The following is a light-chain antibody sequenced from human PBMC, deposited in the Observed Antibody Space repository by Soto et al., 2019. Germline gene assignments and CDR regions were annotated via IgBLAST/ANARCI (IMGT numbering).Light chain of an antibody. V-gene: IGKV3-20*01. CDR1: QSVSSSY. CDR2: GAS. CDR3: QQYGSSPRRT. J-gene: IGKJ1*01. Sequence: EIVLTQSPGTLSLSPGERASRSCRASQSVSSSYLAWYQQKPGQAPRLLIYGASSRATGIPDRFSGSGSGTDFTLTISRREPEDFAVYYCQQYGSSPRRTFGQGTKVDIK.